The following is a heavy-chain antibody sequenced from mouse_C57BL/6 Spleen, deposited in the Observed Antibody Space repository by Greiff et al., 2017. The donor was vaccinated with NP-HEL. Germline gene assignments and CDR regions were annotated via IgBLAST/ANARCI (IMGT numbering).Heavy chain of an antibody. Sequence: QVQLQQPGAELVKPGASVKMSCKASGYTFTSYWITWVKQRPGQGLEWIGDIYPGSGSTNYNEKFKSKATLTVDTSSSTAYMQLSSLTSEDSAVYYCARGGVYYGYYWFAYWGQGTLVTVSA. J-gene: IGHJ3*01. CDR3: ARGGVYYGYYWFAY. CDR1: GYTFTSYW. V-gene: IGHV1-55*01. CDR2: IYPGSGST. D-gene: IGHD2-3*01.